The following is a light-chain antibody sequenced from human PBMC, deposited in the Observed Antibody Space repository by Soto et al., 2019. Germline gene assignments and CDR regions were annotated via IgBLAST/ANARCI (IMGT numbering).Light chain of an antibody. CDR2: EVT. V-gene: IGLV2-14*01. J-gene: IGLJ1*01. CDR1: SSEIDTYNY. Sequence: QSVLTQPASVSGSPGQSITSSCTGTSSEIDTYNYVSWYQQHPGKAPKLIIYEVTNRPSGVSNRFSGSKSGDTASLTISGLRAEDEADYYCSSYTSSTDYVFGTGTKVTVL. CDR3: SSYTSSTDYV.